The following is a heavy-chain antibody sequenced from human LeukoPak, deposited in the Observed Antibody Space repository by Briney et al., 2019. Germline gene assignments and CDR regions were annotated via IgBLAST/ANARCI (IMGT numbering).Heavy chain of an antibody. CDR1: GGSISSYY. CDR2: IYYSGST. J-gene: IGHJ3*02. D-gene: IGHD3-16*01. V-gene: IGHV4-59*01. Sequence: SETQSLTCTVSGGSISSYYWSWIRQPPGKGLEWIGYIYYSGSTNYNPSLKSRVTISVDTSKNQFSLKLSSVTAADTAVYYCARVWGDAFDIWGQGTMVTVSS. CDR3: ARVWGDAFDI.